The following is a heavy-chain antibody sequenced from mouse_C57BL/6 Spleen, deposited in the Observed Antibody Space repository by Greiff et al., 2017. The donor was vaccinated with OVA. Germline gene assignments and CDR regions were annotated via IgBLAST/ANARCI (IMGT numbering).Heavy chain of an antibody. CDR1: GFSLPSYG. CDR3: AKNHYYGSSYWYFDV. Sequence: QVQLKESGPGLVQPSQSLSITCTVSGFSLPSYGVHWVRQSPGKGLEWLGVIWRGGSTDYNAAFMSRLSITKDNSKRQVFSKMNSLQADDTAIYYCAKNHYYGSSYWYFDVWGTGTTVTVSS. V-gene: IGHV2-5*01. D-gene: IGHD1-1*01. J-gene: IGHJ1*03. CDR2: IWRGGST.